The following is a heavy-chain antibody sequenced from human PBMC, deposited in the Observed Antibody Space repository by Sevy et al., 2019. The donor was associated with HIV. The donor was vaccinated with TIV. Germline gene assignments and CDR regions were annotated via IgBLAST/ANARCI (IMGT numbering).Heavy chain of an antibody. CDR2: IYWDDDK. J-gene: IGHJ3*01. V-gene: IGHV2-5*02. D-gene: IGHD5-12*01. CDR3: AHRLRTSTTSLDPFDV. Sequence: SGPTLVNPTQTLTLTCTFSGFSLDASGASVGWLRQPPGKALEWLALIYWDDDKRYSPSLKTRLTIPKGTSKNQVVLTMTNMDPVEKGTYYCAHRLRTSTTSLDPFDVWGQGTLVTVSS. CDR1: GFSLDASGAS.